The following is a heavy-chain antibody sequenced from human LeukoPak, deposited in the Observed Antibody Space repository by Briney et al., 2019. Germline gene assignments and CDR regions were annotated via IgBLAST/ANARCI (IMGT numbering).Heavy chain of an antibody. CDR3: ARETHSGWMLFDY. V-gene: IGHV3-30*07. CDR1: GFTFSSYA. Sequence: PGRSLRLSCAASGFTFSSYAMHWVRQAPGKGLEWVAVISYDGSNKYYADSVKGRFTISRDNSKNTLYLQMNSLRAEDTAVYYCARETHSGWMLFDYWGQGTLVTVSS. J-gene: IGHJ4*02. D-gene: IGHD6-19*01. CDR2: ISYDGSNK.